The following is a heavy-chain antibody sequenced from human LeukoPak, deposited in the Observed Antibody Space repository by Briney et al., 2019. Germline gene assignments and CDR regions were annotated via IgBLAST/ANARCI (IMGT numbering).Heavy chain of an antibody. CDR3: ARPYDFWSGYSQNYYFDY. CDR1: GFTASSNY. D-gene: IGHD3-3*01. V-gene: IGHV3-66*01. Sequence: GGSLRLSCAASGFTASSNYMSWVRQAPGKGLEWVSVIYSGGSTYYADSVKGRFTISRDNSKNTLYLQMNSLRAEDTAVYYCARPYDFWSGYSQNYYFDYWGQGTLVTVSS. J-gene: IGHJ4*02. CDR2: IYSGGST.